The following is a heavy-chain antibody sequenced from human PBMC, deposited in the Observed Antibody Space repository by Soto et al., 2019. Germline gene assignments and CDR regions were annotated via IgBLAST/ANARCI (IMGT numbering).Heavy chain of an antibody. CDR3: ARGRRWLQWYYYGMDV. V-gene: IGHV4-34*01. D-gene: IGHD5-12*01. CDR2: INHSGST. CDR1: GGSVTSHY. Sequence: SETLSLTCSFSGGSVTSHYLTWIRQSPEKGLEWIGEINHSGSTHYNPSLKSRVTISVDTSKNQFSLKLSSVTAADAAVYYCARGRRWLQWYYYGMDVWGQGTTVTVSS. J-gene: IGHJ6*02.